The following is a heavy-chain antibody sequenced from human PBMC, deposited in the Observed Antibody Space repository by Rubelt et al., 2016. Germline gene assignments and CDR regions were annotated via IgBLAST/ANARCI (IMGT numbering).Heavy chain of an antibody. CDR3: AREAYSGRYPLIDY. D-gene: IGHD6-13*01. Sequence: QVQLVQSGAEVKKPGASVKVSCKASGYTFTTYGINWVRQAPGQGLEWMGWISAYNGNTNHAQKLQGRSTRSTDASTTVYDMELRSLRSDDTAVYYCAREAYSGRYPLIDYWGQGTLVTVSS. CDR2: ISAYNGNT. J-gene: IGHJ4*02. V-gene: IGHV1-18*01. CDR1: GYTFTTYG.